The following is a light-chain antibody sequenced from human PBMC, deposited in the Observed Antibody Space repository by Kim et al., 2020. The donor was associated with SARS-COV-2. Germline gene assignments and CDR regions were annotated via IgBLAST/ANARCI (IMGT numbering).Light chain of an antibody. J-gene: IGLJ2*01. CDR2: ATN. V-gene: IGLV3-19*01. CDR3: NSRDSSGYHVV. Sequence: ALGQTVTITCQGDRLRTYYANWFQQKPGQAPILVVSATNNRPSGIPGRFSGSISGDTVSLTITGAQADDEADYYCNSRDSSGYHVVFGGGTQLTVL. CDR1: RLRTYY.